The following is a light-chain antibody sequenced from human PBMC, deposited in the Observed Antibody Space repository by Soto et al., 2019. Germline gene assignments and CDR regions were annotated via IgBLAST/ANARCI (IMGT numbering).Light chain of an antibody. CDR1: QSISSW. CDR3: QQYNDHRT. CDR2: DAS. Sequence: DIQMTQSPSTLSASVGDRVTITCRASQSISSWLAWYQQKPGKAPKLLIYDASDLGSGVPSRFSGSGSGTEFTLTISSLQPDDFATYYCQQYNDHRTFGQGTKGEI. V-gene: IGKV1-5*01. J-gene: IGKJ1*01.